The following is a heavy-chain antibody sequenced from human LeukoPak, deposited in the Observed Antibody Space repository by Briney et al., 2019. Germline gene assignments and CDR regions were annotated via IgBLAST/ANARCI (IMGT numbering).Heavy chain of an antibody. Sequence: PGGSLRLSCAASGFTFSSYSMNWVRQAPEKGLEWVSAISGSGGSTYYADSVKGRFTISRDNSKNTLYLQMNSLRAEDTAVYYCAKDGYSSGWYGDYYYYMDVWGKGTTVTVSS. J-gene: IGHJ6*03. CDR1: GFTFSSYS. CDR3: AKDGYSSGWYGDYYYYMDV. D-gene: IGHD6-19*01. V-gene: IGHV3-23*01. CDR2: ISGSGGST.